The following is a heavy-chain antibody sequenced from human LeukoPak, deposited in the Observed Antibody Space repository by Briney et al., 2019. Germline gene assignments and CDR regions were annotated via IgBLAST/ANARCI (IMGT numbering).Heavy chain of an antibody. J-gene: IGHJ3*01. Sequence: GGSLRLSCAAFEFTLSRHWMHWVRQAPGKGLVWVSRLNTDGRITYYADSVKGRFTISRDSAKNTLYLQLDSLRAEDTAVYYCARGSNNWNDEHAFDVWGQGTMVTVSS. D-gene: IGHD1-1*01. CDR3: ARGSNNWNDEHAFDV. CDR2: LNTDGRIT. CDR1: EFTLSRHW. V-gene: IGHV3-74*01.